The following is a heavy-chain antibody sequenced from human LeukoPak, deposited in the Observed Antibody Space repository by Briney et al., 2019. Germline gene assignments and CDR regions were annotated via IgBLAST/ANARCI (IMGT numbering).Heavy chain of an antibody. CDR1: GYTFTSYG. Sequence: ASVKVSCKASGYTFTSYGISWVRPAPGQGLEWMGWISAYNGNTNYAQKLQGRVTMTTDTSTSTAYMELRSLRSDDTAVYYCARALYYYDSMGGWWFDPWGQGTLVTVSS. V-gene: IGHV1-18*01. D-gene: IGHD3-22*01. CDR2: ISAYNGNT. CDR3: ARALYYYDSMGGWWFDP. J-gene: IGHJ5*02.